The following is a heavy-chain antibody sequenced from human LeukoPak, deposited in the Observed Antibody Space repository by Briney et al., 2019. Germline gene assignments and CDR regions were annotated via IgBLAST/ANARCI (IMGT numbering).Heavy chain of an antibody. CDR3: TRGGSNFDY. CDR2: IYYSGST. CDR1: GGSISSYY. J-gene: IGHJ4*02. Sequence: KSSETLSLTCTVSGGSISSYYWSWVRQHPEKGLEWIGYIYYSGSTNYNPSLKSRVTISVDTSKNQFYLQLTSVTAADTAVYFCTRGGSNFDYWGQGTLVTVSS. D-gene: IGHD3-10*01. V-gene: IGHV4-59*01.